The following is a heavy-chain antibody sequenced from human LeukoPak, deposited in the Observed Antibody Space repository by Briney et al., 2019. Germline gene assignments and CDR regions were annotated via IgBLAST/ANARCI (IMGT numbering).Heavy chain of an antibody. D-gene: IGHD6-13*01. J-gene: IGHJ4*02. CDR2: ISWDSSYT. CDR3: ARTIAAAGEIDY. CDR1: GFTFSDYY. Sequence: GGSLRLSCAASGFTFSDYYMSWIRQAPGRGLEWVSYISWDSSYTNYADSVKGRFTISRDNAKNSLYLQMNSLRAEDTAVYYCARTIAAAGEIDYWGQGTLVTVSS. V-gene: IGHV3-11*03.